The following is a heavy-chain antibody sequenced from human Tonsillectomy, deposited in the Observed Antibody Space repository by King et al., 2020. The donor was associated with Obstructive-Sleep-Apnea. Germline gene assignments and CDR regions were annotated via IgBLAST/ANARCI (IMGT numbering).Heavy chain of an antibody. D-gene: IGHD6-19*01. CDR1: GFTFRSFA. CDR2: FGGSGSGGST. J-gene: IGHJ6*02. V-gene: IGHV3-23*04. Sequence: VQLVESGGGLVQPGGSLRLSCVASGFTFRSFAMTWVRQAPGKGLEWVSTFGGSGSGGSTHYADSVKGRFTISRDDSKNLLFLQMSGLRVDDTAVYYCTKEGPIAVAPSFFYGMDVWGQGTTVTVSS. CDR3: TKEGPIAVAPSFFYGMDV.